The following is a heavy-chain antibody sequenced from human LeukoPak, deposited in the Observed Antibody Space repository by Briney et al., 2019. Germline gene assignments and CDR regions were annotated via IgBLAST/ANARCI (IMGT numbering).Heavy chain of an antibody. CDR3: ARAPSEVGGYYPEYFRH. V-gene: IGHV3-74*01. CDR1: GFTFSRYW. J-gene: IGHJ1*01. D-gene: IGHD3-3*01. Sequence: GGSLILSCEASGFTFSRYWMHWVRQAPGKGLVWVSRIKSDGKTNYADSVKGRFTISRDNAKNTVSLQMNSLRADDTGVYYCARAPSEVGGYYPEYFRHWGQGTLVTASS. CDR2: IKSDGKT.